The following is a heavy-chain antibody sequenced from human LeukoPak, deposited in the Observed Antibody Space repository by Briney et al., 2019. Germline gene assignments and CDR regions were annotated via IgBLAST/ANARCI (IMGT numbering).Heavy chain of an antibody. D-gene: IGHD6-19*01. J-gene: IGHJ4*02. V-gene: IGHV3-23*01. CDR2: ISTSGGST. Sequence: GGSLRLSCAASGFSFSSYAMGWVRQAPGKGLDWVSGISTSGGSTFYADSVKGRFTISRDNSKNTLYLQMNNLRAEDTAVYYCARERERLNGWQGFDYWGQGTLVTVYS. CDR1: GFSFSSYA. CDR3: ARERERLNGWQGFDY.